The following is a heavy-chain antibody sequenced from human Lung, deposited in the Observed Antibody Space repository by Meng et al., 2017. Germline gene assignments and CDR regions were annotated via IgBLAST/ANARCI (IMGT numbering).Heavy chain of an antibody. CDR1: GFPICSRIG. J-gene: IGHJ4*02. CDR3: ARRGLWLDPQNFDY. CDR2: IYNSGST. V-gene: IGHV4-4*02. Sequence: GAGRLRPSGTLALTWDVSGFPICSRIGWSTVRQPPGKGLEWIGEIYNSGSTNYNPYLKSRVTISVDKSKNQFSLKLSSVTAADTAVYYCARRGLWLDPQNFDYWGQGTLVTVSS. D-gene: IGHD6-19*01.